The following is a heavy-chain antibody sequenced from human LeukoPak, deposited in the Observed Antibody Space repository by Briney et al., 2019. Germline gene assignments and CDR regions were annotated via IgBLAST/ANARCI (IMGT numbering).Heavy chain of an antibody. CDR3: ARALDRYSRTKPNY. Sequence: SVKVSCKASGGTFSSYAISWVRQAPGQGLEWMGRIIPILGIANYAQKFQGRVTITADKSTSTAYMELSSLRSEDTAVYYCARALDRYSRTKPNYWGQGTLVTVSS. J-gene: IGHJ4*02. D-gene: IGHD3-9*01. V-gene: IGHV1-69*04. CDR1: GGTFSSYA. CDR2: IIPILGIA.